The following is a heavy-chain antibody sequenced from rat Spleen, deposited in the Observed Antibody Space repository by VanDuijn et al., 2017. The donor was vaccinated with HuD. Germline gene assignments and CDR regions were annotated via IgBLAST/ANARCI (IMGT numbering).Heavy chain of an antibody. CDR3: ARGDSSSPRGGY. Sequence: EVQLVESGGGVVQPGRSLKVYCAASGFTFSDYNMAWVRQAPTKGLEWVAYISAGGDNTYYRDSVKGRFTISRDNAKSTLYLQLDSLRSEDTATYYCARGDSSSPRGGYWGQGVMVTVSS. J-gene: IGHJ2*01. D-gene: IGHD1-2*01. CDR2: ISAGGDNT. CDR1: GFTFSDYN. V-gene: IGHV5S23*01.